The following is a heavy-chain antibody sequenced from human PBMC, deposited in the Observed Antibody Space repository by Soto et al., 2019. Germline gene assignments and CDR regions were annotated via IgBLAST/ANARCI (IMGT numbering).Heavy chain of an antibody. Sequence: GGSLRLSCAASGFTVSSNYMSWVRQAPGKGLEWVSVIYSGGSTYYADSVKGRFTISRDNSKNTLYLQMNSLRAEDTAVYYCARGKSTYYDFWRADAFDIWGQGTMVTVSS. CDR1: GFTVSSNY. V-gene: IGHV3-53*01. CDR3: ARGKSTYYDFWRADAFDI. CDR2: IYSGGST. D-gene: IGHD3-3*01. J-gene: IGHJ3*02.